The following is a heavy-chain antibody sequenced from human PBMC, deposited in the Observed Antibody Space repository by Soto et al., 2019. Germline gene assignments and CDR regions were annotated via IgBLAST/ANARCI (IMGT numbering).Heavy chain of an antibody. Sequence: QLQLQESGPGLVKPSETLSLTCTVSGGSISSSSYYWGWIRQPPGKGLEWIGSIYYSGSTYYNPSLKSRVTISVDTSKNQFSLKLSSVTAADTAVYYCARLDYYGSGSRGVDYWGQGTLVTVSS. CDR2: IYYSGST. V-gene: IGHV4-39*01. D-gene: IGHD3-10*01. CDR1: GGSISSSSYY. CDR3: ARLDYYGSGSRGVDY. J-gene: IGHJ4*02.